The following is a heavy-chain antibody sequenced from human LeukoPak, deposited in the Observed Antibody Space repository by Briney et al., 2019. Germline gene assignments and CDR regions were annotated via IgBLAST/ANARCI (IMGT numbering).Heavy chain of an antibody. V-gene: IGHV3-49*04. Sequence: PGRSLRLSCTDSGFTFGDYAITWVRQAPGKGLEWVGFIRSEAYGGIPEYAASVKGRFTISRDDSKSIAYLQMNILKTEDTAVYYCTRDQTPYYWGQGTLVTVSS. CDR1: GFTFGDYA. J-gene: IGHJ4*02. CDR3: TRDQTPYY. CDR2: IRSEAYGGIP.